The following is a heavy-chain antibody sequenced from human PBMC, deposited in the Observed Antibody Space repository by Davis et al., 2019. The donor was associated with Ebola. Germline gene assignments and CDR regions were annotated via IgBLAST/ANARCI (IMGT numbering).Heavy chain of an antibody. CDR2: IYYSGST. J-gene: IGHJ4*02. V-gene: IGHV4-34*01. CDR1: GGSFSGYY. Sequence: PSETLSLTCAVYGGSFSGYYWGWIRQPPGKGLEWIGSIYYSGSTYYNPSLKSRVTISVDTSKNQFSLKLSSVTAADTAVYYCASYYYDSSGSGFDYWGQGTLVTVSS. D-gene: IGHD3-22*01. CDR3: ASYYYDSSGSGFDY.